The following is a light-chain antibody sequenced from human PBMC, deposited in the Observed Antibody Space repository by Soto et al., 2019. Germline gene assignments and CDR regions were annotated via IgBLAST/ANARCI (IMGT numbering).Light chain of an antibody. CDR3: QPYDKRHS. Sequence: DIQMTQSPSSLSASVGDRVTITCQASQDISNSLNWYQQKPGKAPKLLIYDASNLEKGVLSRFSGSGSGTDFAFVISSLEPEVISSYYCQPYDKRHSFGLGTRLEIK. CDR2: DAS. J-gene: IGKJ5*01. V-gene: IGKV1-33*01. CDR1: QDISNS.